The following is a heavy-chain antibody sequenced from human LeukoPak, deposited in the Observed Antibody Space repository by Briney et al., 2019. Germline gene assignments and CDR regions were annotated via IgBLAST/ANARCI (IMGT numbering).Heavy chain of an antibody. J-gene: IGHJ4*02. CDR1: GFTFSRDW. CDR2: ISDDGSIT. V-gene: IGHV3-74*03. CDR3: VRRYYEYNVYDRHFDY. D-gene: IGHD5/OR15-5a*01. Sequence: GGSLRLSCGASGFTFSRDWMHCVRQATGEGLVWVSRISDDGSITTYADTVKRRFTISRDNAKSTVFLQMNSLRAEDTAVYFCVRRYYEYNVYDRHFDYWGQGILVTVSS.